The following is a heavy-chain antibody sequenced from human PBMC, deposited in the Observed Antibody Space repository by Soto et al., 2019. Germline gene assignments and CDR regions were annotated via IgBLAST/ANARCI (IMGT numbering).Heavy chain of an antibody. V-gene: IGHV4-34*01. J-gene: IGHJ4*02. CDR1: GGSFSGYY. CDR2: INHSGST. CDR3: GRNGDYARSYPLDY. Sequence: SQTLSLTCAVYGGSFSGYYGSWIRQPPGKGLEWIGEINHSGSTNYNPSLKSRVTISVDTSKNQSSLKLSSVTAADTAVYYCGRNGDYARSYPLDYWGQGTMVTVSS. D-gene: IGHD4-17*01.